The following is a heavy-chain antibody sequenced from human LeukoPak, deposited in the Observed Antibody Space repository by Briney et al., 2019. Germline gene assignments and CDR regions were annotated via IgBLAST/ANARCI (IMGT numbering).Heavy chain of an antibody. CDR1: GGTLSGYV. Sequence: ASVKVSCKASGGTLSGYVISWVRQAPGQGLEWMGGIIPISGTPNYAQKFQGRVTINADESTSYMELSSLRSEDTAVYYCAREHSNTRYGDYFDYWGQGTLVTVSS. CDR2: IIPISGTP. V-gene: IGHV1-69*13. J-gene: IGHJ4*02. D-gene: IGHD2-21*01. CDR3: AREHSNTRYGDYFDY.